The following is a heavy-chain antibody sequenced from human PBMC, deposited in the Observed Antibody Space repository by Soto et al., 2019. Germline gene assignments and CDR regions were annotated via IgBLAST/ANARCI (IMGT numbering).Heavy chain of an antibody. CDR3: ASPNHYGDGSFGL. CDR2: VYYSGST. J-gene: IGHJ3*01. V-gene: IGHV4-59*08. D-gene: IGHD4-17*01. Sequence: QVQLQESGPGLVKPSETLSLTCTVSGGSINSYYWSWIRQPPGKGLEWIGYVYYSGSTNYNPSLESRVTISIDTSRCQYFLKLTSVAAEETAVYYCASPNHYGDGSFGLWGQGTMVTVSS. CDR1: GGSINSYY.